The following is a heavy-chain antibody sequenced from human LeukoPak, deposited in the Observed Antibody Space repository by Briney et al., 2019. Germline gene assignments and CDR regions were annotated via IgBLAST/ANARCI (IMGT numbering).Heavy chain of an antibody. J-gene: IGHJ4*02. D-gene: IGHD4-17*01. CDR2: IYYSGST. CDR1: GGSISSYY. V-gene: IGHV4-59*01. CDR3: AGDRDYGDYSAFDY. Sequence: SETLSLTCTVSGGSISSYYWSWIRQPPGKGLEWIGYIYYSGSTNYNPSLKSRVTISVDTSKNQFSLKLSSVTAADTAVYYCAGDRDYGDYSAFDYWGQGTLVTVSS.